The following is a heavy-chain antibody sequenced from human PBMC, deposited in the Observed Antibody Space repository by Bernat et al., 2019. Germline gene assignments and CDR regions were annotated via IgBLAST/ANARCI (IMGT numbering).Heavy chain of an antibody. D-gene: IGHD3-9*01. CDR2: IYSGGST. CDR1: GFTVSSNY. V-gene: IGHV3-53*01. CDR3: ARGGTYYDILTGYYGNWYFDL. J-gene: IGHJ2*01. Sequence: EVQLVESGGGLIQPGGSLRLSCAASGFTVSSNYMSWVRQAPGKGLEWVSVIYSGGSTYYADSVKGRFTISRDNSKNTLYLQMNSLRAEDTAVYYCARGGTYYDILTGYYGNWYFDLWGRGTLVTVSS.